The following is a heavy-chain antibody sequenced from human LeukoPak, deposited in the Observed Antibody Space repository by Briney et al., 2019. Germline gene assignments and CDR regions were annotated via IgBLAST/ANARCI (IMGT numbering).Heavy chain of an antibody. CDR3: ARSYYYDSSGYIDY. CDR2: IYYSGST. Sequence: SETLSLTCAVSGYSISSSNWWGWIRQPPGKGLEWIGYIYYSGSTYYNPSLKSRVTISVDTSKNQFSLKLSSVTAADTAVYYCARSYYYDSSGYIDYWGQGTLVTASS. D-gene: IGHD3-22*01. J-gene: IGHJ4*02. V-gene: IGHV4-28*01. CDR1: GYSISSSNW.